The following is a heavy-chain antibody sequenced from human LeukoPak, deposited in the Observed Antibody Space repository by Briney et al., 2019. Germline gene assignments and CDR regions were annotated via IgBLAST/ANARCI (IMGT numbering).Heavy chain of an antibody. CDR3: ARVSVGNNYGSGSYDN. J-gene: IGHJ4*02. D-gene: IGHD3-10*01. Sequence: GGSLRLSCAASGLTFSTYNMNWVRQAPGKGLEWVSSINSGSTYMYYADSVKGRFTISGDNAKNSLYLQMNSLRAEDTAVYYCARVSVGNNYGSGSYDNWGQGTLVTVSS. V-gene: IGHV3-21*01. CDR2: INSGSTYM. CDR1: GLTFSTYN.